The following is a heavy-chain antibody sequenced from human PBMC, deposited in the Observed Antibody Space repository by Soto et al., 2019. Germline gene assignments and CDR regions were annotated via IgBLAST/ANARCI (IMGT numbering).Heavy chain of an antibody. CDR2: IYYSGST. Sequence: QVQLQESGPGLVKPSQTLSLTCTVSGGSISSGDYYWSWIRQPPGKGLEWIGYIYYSGSTYYNPSLKSRVTISVDTSKNQFSLKLSSVTAADMAVYYCARVRYYDSSGYYSPPTEHWGQGTLVTVSS. CDR1: GGSISSGDYY. J-gene: IGHJ1*01. D-gene: IGHD3-22*01. CDR3: ARVRYYDSSGYYSPPTEH. V-gene: IGHV4-30-4*01.